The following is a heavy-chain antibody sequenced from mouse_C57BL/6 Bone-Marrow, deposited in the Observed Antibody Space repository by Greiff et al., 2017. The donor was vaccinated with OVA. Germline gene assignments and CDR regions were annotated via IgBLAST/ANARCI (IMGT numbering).Heavy chain of an antibody. CDR3: ARGAWFAY. Sequence: QVQLQPSGAELVKPGASVKISFKASGYAFSSYLMNWVKQRPGKGLAWIGQIYPGDGDTNYNGKFNGKATLTADKSSSTAYMQLSSLTSEYSAVYFCARGAWFAYGGRGTLVTVSA. CDR1: GYAFSSYL. V-gene: IGHV1-80*01. J-gene: IGHJ3*01. CDR2: IYPGDGDT.